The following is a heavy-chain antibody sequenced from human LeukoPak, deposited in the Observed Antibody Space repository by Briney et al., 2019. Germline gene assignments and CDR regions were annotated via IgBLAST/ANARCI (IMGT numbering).Heavy chain of an antibody. J-gene: IGHJ4*02. CDR3: ARGVMAGYIPHPVDY. CDR2: IYYSGST. V-gene: IGHV4-31*03. CDR1: GGSISSGGYY. Sequence: PSQTLSLTCTVSGGSISSGGYYWSWIRQHPGKGLEWIGYIYYSGSTYYSPSLKSRVTISVDTSKNQFSLKLSSVTAADTAVYYCARGVMAGYIPHPVDYWGQGTLVTVSS. D-gene: IGHD5-24*01.